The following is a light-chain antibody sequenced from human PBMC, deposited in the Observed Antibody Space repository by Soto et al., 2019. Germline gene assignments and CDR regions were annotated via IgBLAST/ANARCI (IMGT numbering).Light chain of an antibody. CDR2: DVS. V-gene: IGLV2-14*03. J-gene: IGLJ2*01. Sequence: QSALTQPASVSGSPGQSITISCTGTSSDVGGYNHVSWYQQYPGKAPKLMIYDVSDRPSGVSNRFSGSKSGNKASLTISGLQAEDEADYYCSSYTSTSTVVFGGGTKVTVL. CDR1: SSDVGGYNH. CDR3: SSYTSTSTVV.